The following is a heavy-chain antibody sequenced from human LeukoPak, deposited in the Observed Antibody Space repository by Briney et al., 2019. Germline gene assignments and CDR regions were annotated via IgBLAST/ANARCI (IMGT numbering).Heavy chain of an antibody. CDR2: INTNTGNP. CDR1: GYTFTSYA. D-gene: IGHD6-19*01. Sequence: GASVKVSCKASGYTFTSYAMNWVRQAPGQGLEWMGWINTNTGNPTYAQGFTGRFVFSLDTSVSTAYLQISSLKAEDTAVYYCARGGDGGLRSAVAGSWDYWGQGTLVTVSS. CDR3: ARGGDGGLRSAVAGSWDY. V-gene: IGHV7-4-1*02. J-gene: IGHJ4*02.